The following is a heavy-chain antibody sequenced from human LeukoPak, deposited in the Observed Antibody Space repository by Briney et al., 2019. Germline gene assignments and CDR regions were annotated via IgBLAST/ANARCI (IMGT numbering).Heavy chain of an antibody. D-gene: IGHD4-23*01. CDR1: GDSISSYY. CDR2: IYYGGST. J-gene: IGHJ4*02. CDR3: AAETYGGKPLYFFDY. Sequence: PSETLSLTCTVSGDSISSYYWSWIRQSPGKGLEWIGLIYYGGSTNYNPSLKSRVTILVDTSKNQFSLNLSSVTAADTAVYYCAAETYGGKPLYFFDYWGQGILVTVSS. V-gene: IGHV4-59*01.